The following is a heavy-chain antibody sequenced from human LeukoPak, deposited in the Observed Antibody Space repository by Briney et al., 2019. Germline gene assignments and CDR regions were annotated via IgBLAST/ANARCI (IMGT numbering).Heavy chain of an antibody. V-gene: IGHV1-3*01. D-gene: IGHD3-9*01. Sequence: GASVKVSCKASGYTFTSYAMHWVRQAPGQRLEWMGWINAGNGNTKYSQKFQGRVTITRDTSASTAYMELSSLRSEDTAVYYCARKTGRDGGYFDWFGEGGDWFDPWGQGTLVTVSS. CDR3: ARKTGRDGGYFDWFGEGGDWFDP. CDR1: GYTFTSYA. CDR2: INAGNGNT. J-gene: IGHJ5*02.